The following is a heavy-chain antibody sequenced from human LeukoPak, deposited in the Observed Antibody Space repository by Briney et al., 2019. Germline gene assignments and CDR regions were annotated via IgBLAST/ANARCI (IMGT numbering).Heavy chain of an antibody. CDR1: GYTFTSYY. J-gene: IGHJ2*01. CDR3: ARARSGSYGTLGYFDL. Sequence: ASVKVSCKASGYTFTSYYMHWVRQAPGQGLEWMGIINPSGGSTSYAQKFQGRVTMTRDTSTSTVYMELSSLRSEDTAVYYCARARSGSYGTLGYFDLWGRGTLVTVSS. D-gene: IGHD1-26*01. CDR2: INPSGGST. V-gene: IGHV1-46*01.